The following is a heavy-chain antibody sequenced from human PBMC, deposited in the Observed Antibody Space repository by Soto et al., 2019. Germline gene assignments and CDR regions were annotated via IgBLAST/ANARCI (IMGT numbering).Heavy chain of an antibody. Sequence: QVQLQESGPGLVKPSQTLSLTCTVSGGSISSGGYYWSWIRQHPGKGLERIGYNYYSGSTYYNPSLKGRVTITVDTSKNQFSLKLSSVTAADTAVYYCARGGYDILTGYYYYYGMDVWGQGTTVTVSS. D-gene: IGHD3-9*01. J-gene: IGHJ6*02. CDR1: GGSISSGGYY. CDR3: ARGGYDILTGYYYYYGMDV. V-gene: IGHV4-31*03. CDR2: NYYSGST.